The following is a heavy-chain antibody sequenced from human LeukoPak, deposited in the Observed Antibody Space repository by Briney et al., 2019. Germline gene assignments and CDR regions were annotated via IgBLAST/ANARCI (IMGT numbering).Heavy chain of an antibody. CDR1: GYTFTSYD. CDR3: ARGRCDDFWSGYYGSCYYYYMDV. CDR2: MNPNSGNT. Sequence: ASVKVSCKASGYTFTSYDINWVRQATGQGLEWMGWMNPNSGNTGYAQKFQGRVTMTRNTSISTAYMELSSLRSEDTAVYYCARGRCDDFWSGYYGSCYYYYMDVWGKGTTVTVSS. V-gene: IGHV1-8*01. D-gene: IGHD3-3*01. J-gene: IGHJ6*03.